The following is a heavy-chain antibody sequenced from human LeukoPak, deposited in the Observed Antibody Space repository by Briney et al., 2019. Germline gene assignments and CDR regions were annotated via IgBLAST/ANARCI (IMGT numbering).Heavy chain of an antibody. J-gene: IGHJ5*02. V-gene: IGHV1-46*01. CDR1: GYTLINYY. CDR3: GRDLNRSGYTREGRFDP. CDR2: INPSGGYT. Sequence: ASVRVSCKASGYTLINYYMHWVRQAPGQGREWMGMINPSGGYTTYAQKFQGRVTMTRDMTTSTVYMELSSLRSEDTAVYYCGRDLNRSGYTREGRFDPWGQGTLVTVSS. D-gene: IGHD3-22*01.